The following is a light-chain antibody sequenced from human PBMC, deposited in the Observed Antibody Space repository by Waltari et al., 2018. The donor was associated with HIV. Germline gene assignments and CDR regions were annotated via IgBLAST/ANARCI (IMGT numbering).Light chain of an antibody. CDR3: QQRRG. V-gene: IGKV3-11*01. CDR2: DAS. J-gene: IGKJ4*02. CDR1: QSVSSY. Sequence: EIVLTQSPATLSLSPGERATLSCRASQSVSSYLAWYQQKPGQAPRLLIYDASNRATGIPARFSGSVSGTDFTLTISSLEPEDFAVYYCQQRRGFGGGTKVEIK.